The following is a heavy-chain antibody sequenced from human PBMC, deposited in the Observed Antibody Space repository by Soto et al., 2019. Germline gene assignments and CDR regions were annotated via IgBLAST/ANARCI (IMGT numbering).Heavy chain of an antibody. D-gene: IGHD1-26*01. V-gene: IGHV3-21*01. CDR3: ARDGGSYYFDY. CDR2: ISTI. J-gene: IGHJ4*02. CDR1: GFTFSSYS. Sequence: EEQLVESGGGLVKPGGSSRLSCAASGFTFSSYSMNWVRQAPGKGLEWVSAISTIYYADSVKGRFTISRDNAKNSLYLQMNSLRAEDTAVYYCARDGGSYYFDYWGQGTLVTVSS.